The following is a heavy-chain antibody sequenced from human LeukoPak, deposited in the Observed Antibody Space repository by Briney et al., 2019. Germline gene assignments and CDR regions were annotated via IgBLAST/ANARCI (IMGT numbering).Heavy chain of an antibody. CDR3: ARRYRSDAFDY. J-gene: IGHJ4*02. CDR1: GGSISSYY. Sequence: SETLSLTCTVSGGSISSYYWSWIRQPPGKGLEWIGYIYYSGSTNYNPSLKSRVTISVDTSKNQFSLKLSSVSAADTAVYYCARRYRSDAFDYWGQGTLVTVSS. D-gene: IGHD6-25*01. CDR2: IYYSGST. V-gene: IGHV4-59*08.